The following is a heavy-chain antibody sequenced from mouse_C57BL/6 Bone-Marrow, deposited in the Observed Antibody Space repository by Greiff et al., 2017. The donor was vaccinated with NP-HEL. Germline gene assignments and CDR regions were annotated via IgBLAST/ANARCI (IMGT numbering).Heavy chain of an antibody. CDR2: IDPSDSET. CDR3: APQMVDYYGSSDWYFDV. Sequence: QVQLQQPGAELVRPGSSVKLSCKASGYTFTSYWMHWVKQRPIQGLEWIGNIDPSDSETHYNQKFKDKATLTVDKSSSTAYMQLSSLTSEDSAVYYCAPQMVDYYGSSDWYFDVWGTGTTVTVSS. J-gene: IGHJ1*03. D-gene: IGHD1-1*01. V-gene: IGHV1-52*01. CDR1: GYTFTSYW.